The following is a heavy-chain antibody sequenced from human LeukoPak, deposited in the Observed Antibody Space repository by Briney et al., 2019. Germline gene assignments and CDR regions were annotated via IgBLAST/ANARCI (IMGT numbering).Heavy chain of an antibody. CDR2: IYYSGST. CDR3: ARGDCSGGSCYLFDY. J-gene: IGHJ4*02. CDR1: GGSISSSSYY. V-gene: IGHV4-39*01. D-gene: IGHD2-15*01. Sequence: SETLSLTCTVSGGSISSSSYYWGWIRQPPGKGLEWIGSIYYSGSTYYNPSLKSRVTISVDTSKNQFSLKLSSVTAADTAVYYCARGDCSGGSCYLFDYWGQRALVTVSS.